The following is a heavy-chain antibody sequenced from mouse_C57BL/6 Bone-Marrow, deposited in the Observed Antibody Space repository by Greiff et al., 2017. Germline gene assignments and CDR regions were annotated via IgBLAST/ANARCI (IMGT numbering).Heavy chain of an antibody. CDR1: GYTFTSYW. J-gene: IGHJ1*03. CDR3: ANSSYWYFDV. V-gene: IGHV1-59*01. Sequence: QVQLQQPGAELVRPGTSVKLSCKASGYTFTSYWMHWVKLRPGQGLEWIGVIDPSDSYTNYNQKFKGKATLTVDTSSSTAYMQLSSLTSEDSAVYYCANSSYWYFDVWGTGTTVTVSS. D-gene: IGHD1-1*01. CDR2: IDPSDSYT.